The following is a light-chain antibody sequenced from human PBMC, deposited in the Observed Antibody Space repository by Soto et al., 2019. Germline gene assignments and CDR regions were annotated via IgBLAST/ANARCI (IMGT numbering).Light chain of an antibody. V-gene: IGLV1-40*01. J-gene: IGLJ3*02. Sequence: QLVLTQPPSVSGAPRQRVTISCTGSSSNIGAGYDVHWYQQLPGTAPKLLIYGNSNRPSGVPDRFSGSKSGTSASLAITGLQAEDEADYYCQSYDSSLSGWVFGGGTKVTVL. CDR2: GNS. CDR1: SSNIGAGYD. CDR3: QSYDSSLSGWV.